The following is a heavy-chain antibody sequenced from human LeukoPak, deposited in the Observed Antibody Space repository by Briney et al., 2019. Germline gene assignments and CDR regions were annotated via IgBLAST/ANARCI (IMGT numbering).Heavy chain of an antibody. CDR2: ISAYNGNT. CDR1: GYTFTSYG. D-gene: IGHD3-10*01. CDR3: ARESDSGSYFDY. Sequence: ASVKLSCNASGYTFTSYGISWVRQAPGQGLEWMGWISAYNGNTNYAQKLQGRVTMTTDTSTSTAYMELRSLRSDDTAAYYCARESDSGSYFDYWGQGTLVTVSS. J-gene: IGHJ4*02. V-gene: IGHV1-18*01.